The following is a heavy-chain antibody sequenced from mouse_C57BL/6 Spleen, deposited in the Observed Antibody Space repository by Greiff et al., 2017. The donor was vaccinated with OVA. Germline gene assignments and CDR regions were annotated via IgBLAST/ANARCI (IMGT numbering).Heavy chain of an antibody. CDR1: GYTFTDYN. CDR3: ARAETASAWFAY. V-gene: IGHV1-22*01. CDR2: INPNNGGT. J-gene: IGHJ3*01. Sequence: VQLQQSGPELVKPGASVKMSCKASGYTFTDYNMHWVKQSHGKSLEWIGYINPNNGGTSYNQKFKCKATLTVNKSSSTAYMELRSLTSEDSAVYYCARAETASAWFAYWGQGTLVTVSA. D-gene: IGHD4-1*01.